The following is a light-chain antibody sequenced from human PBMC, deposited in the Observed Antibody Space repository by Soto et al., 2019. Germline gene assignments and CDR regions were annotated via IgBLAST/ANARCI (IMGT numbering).Light chain of an antibody. V-gene: IGKV3-11*01. Sequence: EIVLTQSPATLSLSPGERATLSCRASQSVSNYLAWYQQKPGQAPRLLIYDASNRATGIPARFSGSGSGTDFTLTISNLGPEDFAVYYCQQRSNWPLTFGGGTKVEIK. J-gene: IGKJ4*01. CDR2: DAS. CDR3: QQRSNWPLT. CDR1: QSVSNY.